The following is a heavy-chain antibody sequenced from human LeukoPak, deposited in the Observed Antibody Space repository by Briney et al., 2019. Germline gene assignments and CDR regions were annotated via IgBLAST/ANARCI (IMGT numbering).Heavy chain of an antibody. CDR1: GFTVSSNY. V-gene: IGHV3-53*01. Sequence: GSLRLSCAASGFTVSSNYMSWVRQAPGKGLEWVSVIYSGGSTYYADSVKGRFTISRDNSKNTLYLQMNSLRAEDTAVYYCAREGPYSSTWLEAFDIWGQGTMVTVSS. CDR2: IYSGGST. CDR3: AREGPYSSTWLEAFDI. D-gene: IGHD2-2*01. J-gene: IGHJ3*02.